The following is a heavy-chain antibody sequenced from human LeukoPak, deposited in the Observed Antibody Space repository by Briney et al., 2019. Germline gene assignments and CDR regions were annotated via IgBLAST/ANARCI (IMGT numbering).Heavy chain of an antibody. J-gene: IGHJ4*02. CDR2: INHSGST. D-gene: IGHD2-15*01. CDR1: GGSFSGYY. Sequence: ASETLSLTCAVYGGSFSGYYWSWIRQPPGKGLEWIGEINHSGSTNYNPSLKSRVTISVDTSKNQFSLKLSSVTAADTAVYYCARGLGSLEAWGQGTLVTVSS. CDR3: ARGLGSLEA. V-gene: IGHV4-34*01.